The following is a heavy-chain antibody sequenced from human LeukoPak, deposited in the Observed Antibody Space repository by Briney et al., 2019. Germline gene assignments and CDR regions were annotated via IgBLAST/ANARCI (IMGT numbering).Heavy chain of an antibody. CDR1: EFTFNTHW. J-gene: IGHJ4*02. V-gene: IGHV3-74*01. Sequence: GGSLRLSCAASEFTFNTHWMHWVRQAPGKGLVWVSHINTDGSTTNYADSVKGRFTISRDNAKNTLYLQMNSLRAEDTAVYYCSGDRNGSLIDYWGQGSLVTVSS. CDR3: SGDRNGSLIDY. CDR2: INTDGSTT. D-gene: IGHD1-26*01.